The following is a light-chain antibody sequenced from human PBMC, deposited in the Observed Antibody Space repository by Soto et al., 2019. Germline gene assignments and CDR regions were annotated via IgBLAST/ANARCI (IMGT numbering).Light chain of an antibody. CDR2: GAF. CDR1: QSVSSSY. Sequence: EVVLTQSPGTLSLSPGERVTLSCRASQSVSSSYLAWYHQEPGQAPRLLIYGAFNRATGIPDRFSGSGSGTDFTLSISRLEPGDFGVYFCHQYGKSPRTFGQGTKVDIK. V-gene: IGKV3-20*01. J-gene: IGKJ1*01. CDR3: HQYGKSPRT.